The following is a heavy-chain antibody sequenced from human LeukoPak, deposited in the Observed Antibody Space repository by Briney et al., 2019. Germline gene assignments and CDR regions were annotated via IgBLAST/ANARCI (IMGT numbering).Heavy chain of an antibody. CDR3: AKVSRYGDYVGHQSPCDY. CDR1: GFTFSNSA. V-gene: IGHV3-23*01. Sequence: GGSLRLSCAASGFTFSNSALSWVRQAPGKGLEWVSDISGSGGSTYYADSVKGRFTISRDNSKNTLYLQMNSLRAEGTAVYYCAKVSRYGDYVGHQSPCDYWGQGTLVTVSS. J-gene: IGHJ4*02. D-gene: IGHD4-17*01. CDR2: ISGSGGST.